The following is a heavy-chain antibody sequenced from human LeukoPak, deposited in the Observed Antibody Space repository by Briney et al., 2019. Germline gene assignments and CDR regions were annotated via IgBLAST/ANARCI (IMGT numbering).Heavy chain of an antibody. CDR1: GFTFSSYT. CDR3: ARGYCDNGVCRGAFDI. J-gene: IGHJ3*02. Sequence: GGSLRLSCAASGFTFSSYTMNWVRQAPGKGLEWVSYISRSSSAIYYADSVKGRCTISRDNAKNSLYLQMNSLTAEDTAVYYCARGYCDNGVCRGAFDIWGQGTLVTVSS. CDR2: ISRSSSAI. V-gene: IGHV3-48*04. D-gene: IGHD2-8*01.